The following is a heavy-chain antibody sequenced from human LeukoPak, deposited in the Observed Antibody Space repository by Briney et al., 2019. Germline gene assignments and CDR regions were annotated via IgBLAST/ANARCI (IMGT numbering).Heavy chain of an antibody. D-gene: IGHD3-22*01. V-gene: IGHV4-34*01. CDR3: ARVPYYYDSSVAVKAFDI. CDR2: INHSGST. CDR1: GGSFSGYY. J-gene: IGHJ3*02. Sequence: PSETLSLTCAVYGGSFSGYYWSWIRQPPGKGLQWIVEINHSGSTNYNPSLKSRVTISVYTSKNQFSLKLSSVTGAATAVYYCARVPYYYDSSVAVKAFDIWGQGRMVTVSS.